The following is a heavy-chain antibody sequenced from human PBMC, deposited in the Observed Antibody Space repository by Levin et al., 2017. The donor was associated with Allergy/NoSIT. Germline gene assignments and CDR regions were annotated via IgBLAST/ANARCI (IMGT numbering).Heavy chain of an antibody. J-gene: IGHJ4*02. V-gene: IGHV3-30*18. D-gene: IGHD6-25*01. CDR1: GFTFSSYG. Sequence: PGGSLRLSCAASGFTFSSYGMHWVRQAPGKGLEWVAVISYDGSNKYYADSVKGRFTISRDNSKNTLYLQMNSLRAEDTAVYYCAKDRVWRLGGPFDYWGQGTLVTVSS. CDR3: AKDRVWRLGGPFDY. CDR2: ISYDGSNK.